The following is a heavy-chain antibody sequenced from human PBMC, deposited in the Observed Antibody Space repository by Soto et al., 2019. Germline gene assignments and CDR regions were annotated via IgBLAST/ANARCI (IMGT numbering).Heavy chain of an antibody. J-gene: IGHJ5*02. CDR1: GFTFSNYN. V-gene: IGHV3-21*01. Sequence: EVQLVESGGGLVKPGGSLRLSCAASGFTFSNYNMNWVRQAPGKGLEWVSSISSSSSYIYYADSVKGRFTISRDNAKNSLYLQMNSLRAEDTAIYFRASQYDFLTGFQFDPRGQGTLVTVSS. CDR3: ASQYDFLTGFQFDP. D-gene: IGHD3-9*01. CDR2: ISSSSSYI.